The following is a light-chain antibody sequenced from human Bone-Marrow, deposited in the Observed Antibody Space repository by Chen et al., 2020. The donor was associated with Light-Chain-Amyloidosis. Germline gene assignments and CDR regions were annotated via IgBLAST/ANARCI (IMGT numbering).Light chain of an antibody. V-gene: IGLV4-69*01. CDR1: SGNDGYA. Sequence: QPVLTQSPSASASLVASVRFTCSLDSGNDGYAIARHQHLPGKGPRYLLKINSDGTYNRGDGVPDRFSGSMSGAERYLTISSLQSEDEGDYYCQTWGSGIRVFGGGTKVTVL. J-gene: IGLJ3*02. CDR2: INSDGTY. CDR3: QTWGSGIRV.